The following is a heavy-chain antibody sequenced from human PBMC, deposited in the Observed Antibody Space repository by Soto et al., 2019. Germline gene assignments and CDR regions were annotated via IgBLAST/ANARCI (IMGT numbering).Heavy chain of an antibody. CDR3: ARRHPYDSSGYHTFDY. CDR1: GYSFTSYW. CDR2: IYPGDSDT. Sequence: PGESLKISCKGSGYSFTSYWIGWVRQMPGKGLEWMGIIYPGDSDTRYSPSFQGQVTISADKSISTAYLQWSSLKASDTAMYYCARRHPYDSSGYHTFDYWGQGTLVTVSS. J-gene: IGHJ4*02. D-gene: IGHD3-22*01. V-gene: IGHV5-51*01.